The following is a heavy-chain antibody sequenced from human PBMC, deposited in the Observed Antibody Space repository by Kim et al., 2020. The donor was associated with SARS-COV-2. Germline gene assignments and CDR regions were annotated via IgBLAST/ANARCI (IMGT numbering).Heavy chain of an antibody. J-gene: IGHJ5*02. CDR3: ARVRYIVVVPAARRWFDP. Sequence: GGSLRLSCAASGFTFSSYWMSWVRQAPGKGLEWVANIKQDGSEKYYVDSVKGRFTISRDNAKNSLYLQMNSLRAEDTAVYYCARVRYIVVVPAARRWFDPWGRGTLVTVSS. CDR2: IKQDGSEK. V-gene: IGHV3-7*04. D-gene: IGHD2-2*01. CDR1: GFTFSSYW.